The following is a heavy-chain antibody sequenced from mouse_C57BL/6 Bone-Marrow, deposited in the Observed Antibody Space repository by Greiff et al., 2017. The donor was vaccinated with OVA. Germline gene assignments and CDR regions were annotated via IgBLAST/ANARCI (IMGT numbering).Heavy chain of an antibody. V-gene: IGHV1-55*01. CDR1: GYTFTSYW. CDR3: ARGVYDYSLVDY. Sequence: QVQLQQPGAELVKPGASVKMSCKASGYTFTSYWITWVKQRPGQGLEWIGDIYPGSGSTNYNEKFKSKATLTVDTSSSTAYMQLSSLTSEDSAVYYCARGVYDYSLVDYWGQGTTLTVSS. J-gene: IGHJ2*01. D-gene: IGHD2-4*01. CDR2: IYPGSGST.